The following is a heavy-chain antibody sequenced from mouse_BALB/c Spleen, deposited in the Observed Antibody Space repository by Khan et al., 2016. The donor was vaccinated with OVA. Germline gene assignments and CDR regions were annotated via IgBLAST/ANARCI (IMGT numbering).Heavy chain of an antibody. J-gene: IGHJ3*01. CDR3: ARKDYYDYDPFPY. CDR1: GYSITSEYA. CDR2: INYSGNT. Sequence: EVQLQESGPGLVKPSQSLSLTCTVTGYSITSEYAWNWIRQFPGNKLEWMGYINYSGNTRFNPSLKSRTSITRDTSKNPVFLQLNSVTTEDTATYYCARKDYYDYDPFPYWGQGTLVTVSA. V-gene: IGHV3-2*02. D-gene: IGHD2-4*01.